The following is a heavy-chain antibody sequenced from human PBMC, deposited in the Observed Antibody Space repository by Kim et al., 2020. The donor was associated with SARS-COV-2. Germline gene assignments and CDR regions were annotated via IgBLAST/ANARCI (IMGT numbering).Heavy chain of an antibody. J-gene: IGHJ6*02. CDR3: ARDPMTIPWYYYGMDV. D-gene: IGHD3-10*01. V-gene: IGHV3-30*01. Sequence: DSVKGRFTISRDNSKNTLYLQMNSLGAEDTAVYYCARDPMTIPWYYYGMDVWGQGTTVTVSS.